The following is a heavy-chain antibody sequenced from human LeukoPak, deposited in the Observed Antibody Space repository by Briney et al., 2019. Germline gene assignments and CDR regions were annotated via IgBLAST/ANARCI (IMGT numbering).Heavy chain of an antibody. CDR1: GFTFRNYW. CDR2: INEGGNEK. CDR3: ARHPNSNWDY. Sequence: GGSLRLSCAASGFTFRNYWMSWVRQVPGKGLEWVVNINEGGNEKNYVDSVKGRFTASRDNAQNSLYLQMNSLRVEDTAVYYCARHPNSNWDYWGQGTLVTVSS. D-gene: IGHD6-13*01. J-gene: IGHJ4*02. V-gene: IGHV3-7*03.